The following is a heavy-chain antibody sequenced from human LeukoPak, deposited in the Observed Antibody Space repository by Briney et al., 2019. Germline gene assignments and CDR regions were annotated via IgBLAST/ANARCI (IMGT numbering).Heavy chain of an antibody. D-gene: IGHD2-2*02. CDR2: ISAYNGNT. CDR1: GYTFTSYG. CDR3: ARVIGHAYCSSTSCYKRGSFDP. V-gene: IGHV1-18*01. J-gene: IGHJ5*02. Sequence: ASVKVSCKASGYTFTSYGISWVRQAPGQVLEWMGWISAYNGNTNYAQKLQGRVTMTTDTSTSTAYMELRSLRSDDTAVYYCARVIGHAYCSSTSCYKRGSFDPWGQGTLVTVSS.